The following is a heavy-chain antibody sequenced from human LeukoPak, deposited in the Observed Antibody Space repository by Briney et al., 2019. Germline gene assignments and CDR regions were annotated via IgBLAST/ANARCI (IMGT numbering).Heavy chain of an antibody. CDR3: ARGPYYYDSSGCLDY. Sequence: SETLSLTCAVYGGSFSGYYWSWIRQPPGKGLEWIGEISHSGSTNYNPSLKSRVTISVDTSKNQFSLKLSSVTAADTAVYYCARGPYYYDSSGCLDYWGQGTLVTVSS. V-gene: IGHV4-34*01. J-gene: IGHJ4*02. D-gene: IGHD3-22*01. CDR2: ISHSGST. CDR1: GGSFSGYY.